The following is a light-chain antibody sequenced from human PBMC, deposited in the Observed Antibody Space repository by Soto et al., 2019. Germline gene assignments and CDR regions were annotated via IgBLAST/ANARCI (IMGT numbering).Light chain of an antibody. CDR2: DVS. CDR1: SSDVGSYNF. V-gene: IGLV2-23*02. CDR3: CSYAGTSPWV. J-gene: IGLJ3*02. Sequence: QSALTQPASVSGSPGQSITISCTGASSDVGSYNFVSWYQQHPGKAPKLMIYDVSKRPSGVSNRFSGSKSGNTASLTISGLQAEDEADYYCCSYAGTSPWVFGGGTKVTVL.